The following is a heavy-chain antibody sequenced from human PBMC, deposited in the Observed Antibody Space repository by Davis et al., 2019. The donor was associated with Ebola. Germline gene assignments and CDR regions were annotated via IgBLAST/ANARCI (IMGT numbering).Heavy chain of an antibody. CDR3: ARDRDVLRYFGDYYGMDV. V-gene: IGHV1-69*04. D-gene: IGHD3-9*01. Sequence: AASVKVSCKASGGTFSSYAISWVRQAPGQGLEWMGRIIPILGIANYAQKFQGSVTITADKSTSTAYMELSSLRSEETAVYYCARDRDVLRYFGDYYGMDVWGQGTTVTVSS. CDR2: IIPILGIA. J-gene: IGHJ6*02. CDR1: GGTFSSYA.